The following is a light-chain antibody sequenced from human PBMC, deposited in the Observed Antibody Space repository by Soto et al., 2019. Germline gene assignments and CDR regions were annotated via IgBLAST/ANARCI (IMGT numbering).Light chain of an antibody. CDR1: QSISSW. V-gene: IGKV1-5*03. J-gene: IGKJ4*01. CDR3: QHYNSYRLT. Sequence: DIQMTQSPSTLSASVGDRVTITCRASQSISSWLAWYQQKPGKAPKLLIYKASSLESGVPSRFSGSGSGTEFTLTISSLQPDDFATYSCQHYNSYRLTFGGGTKVEIK. CDR2: KAS.